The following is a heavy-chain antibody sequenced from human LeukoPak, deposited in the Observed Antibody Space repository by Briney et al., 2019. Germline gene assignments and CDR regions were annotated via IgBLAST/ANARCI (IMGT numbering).Heavy chain of an antibody. J-gene: IGHJ4*02. Sequence: GGSLRLSCAASGFLFSGSSMHWVRQAPGKGLEWVSFIRFDATNKYYAHSVKGRFTVSRDNSNNTLYLQLNNVRPEDTATYICAKEQYPGYFDFWGQGTLVTVSS. V-gene: IGHV3-30*02. CDR1: GFLFSGSS. CDR3: AKEQYPGYFDF. D-gene: IGHD1-14*01. CDR2: IRFDATNK.